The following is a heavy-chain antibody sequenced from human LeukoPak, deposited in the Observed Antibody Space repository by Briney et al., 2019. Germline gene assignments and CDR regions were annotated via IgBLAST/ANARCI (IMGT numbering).Heavy chain of an antibody. CDR1: GFTFSSYS. Sequence: PGGSLRLSCAASGFTFSSYSMNWVRQAPGKGLEWTGEINDSGDTNYNPSLKSRVTVSVDTSKNQLSLKLSSVTAADTAVYYCARGLLVGAQVDIWGQGTMVTVSS. D-gene: IGHD6-6*01. CDR3: ARGLLVGAQVDI. V-gene: IGHV4-34*01. CDR2: INDSGDT. J-gene: IGHJ3*02.